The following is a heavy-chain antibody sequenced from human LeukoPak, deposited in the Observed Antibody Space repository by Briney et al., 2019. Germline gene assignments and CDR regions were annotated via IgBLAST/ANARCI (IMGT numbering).Heavy chain of an antibody. V-gene: IGHV4-34*01. D-gene: IGHD2-2*01. J-gene: IGHJ5*02. CDR3: ARLVVPAAQYGNWFDP. Sequence: MPSETLSLTCAVYGGSFSGYYWSWIRQPPGKGLEWIGEINHSGSTNYNPSLKSRVTISVDTSKNQFSLKLSSVTAADTAVYYCARLVVPAAQYGNWFDPWGQGTLVTVSS. CDR1: GGSFSGYY. CDR2: INHSGST.